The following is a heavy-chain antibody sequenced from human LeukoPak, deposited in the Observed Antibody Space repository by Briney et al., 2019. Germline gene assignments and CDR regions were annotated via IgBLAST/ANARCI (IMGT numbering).Heavy chain of an antibody. J-gene: IGHJ5*02. V-gene: IGHV1-69*04. CDR3: ARSYGSSWYGYWFDP. CDR1: GGTFSSYA. D-gene: IGHD6-13*01. Sequence: SVKVSCKASGGTFSSYAISWVRQAPGQGLEWMGRIIPILGIANYAQKFQGRVTMTRNTSINTAYMELSSLRSEDTAVYYCARSYGSSWYGYWFDPWGQGTLVTVSS. CDR2: IIPILGIA.